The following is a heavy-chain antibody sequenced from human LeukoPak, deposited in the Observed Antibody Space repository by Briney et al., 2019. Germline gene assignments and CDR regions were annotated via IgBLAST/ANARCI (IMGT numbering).Heavy chain of an antibody. J-gene: IGHJ4*02. CDR3: ARDGGTYDARPLYFDY. V-gene: IGHV3-21*01. CDR1: GFTFSSRS. D-gene: IGHD5-12*01. Sequence: GGSLRLSCAASGFTFSSRSMSWVRQAPGKGLEWVSSIISSTRYIYYVDSVKGRFTISRDDAKNSLYLQMNSLRAEDTAVYYCARDGGTYDARPLYFDYWGGGTLVTVSS. CDR2: IISSTRYI.